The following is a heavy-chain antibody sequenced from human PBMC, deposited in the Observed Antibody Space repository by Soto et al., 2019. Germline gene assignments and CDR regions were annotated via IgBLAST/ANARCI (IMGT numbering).Heavy chain of an antibody. Sequence: AVKVSCKASGCTFSSYAISWVRQAPGQGLEWMGGIIPIFGTANYAQKFQGRVTITADESTSTAYMELSSLRSEDTAVYYCARARDGYNSLFDYWGQGTLVTVSS. D-gene: IGHD5-12*01. CDR2: IIPIFGTA. CDR1: GCTFSSYA. J-gene: IGHJ4*02. CDR3: ARARDGYNSLFDY. V-gene: IGHV1-69*13.